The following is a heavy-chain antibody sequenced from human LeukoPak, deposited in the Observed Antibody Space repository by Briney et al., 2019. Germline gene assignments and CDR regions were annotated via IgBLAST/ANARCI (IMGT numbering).Heavy chain of an antibody. V-gene: IGHV3-48*03. Sequence: GGSLRLSCAASGFTFSSYEMNWVRQAPGKGLEWVSYISSSGSTIYYADSVKGRLTISRDNAKNSLYLHMNSLRAEDTAVYYCARGSSWYFYFDYWGQGTLVTVSS. J-gene: IGHJ4*02. CDR3: ARGSSWYFYFDY. CDR1: GFTFSSYE. CDR2: ISSSGSTI. D-gene: IGHD6-13*01.